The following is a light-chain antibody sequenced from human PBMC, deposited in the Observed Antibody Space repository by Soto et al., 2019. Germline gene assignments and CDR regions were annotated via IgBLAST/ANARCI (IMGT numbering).Light chain of an antibody. CDR1: SSDIGSYNL. CDR3: CSYAGSSTLL. J-gene: IGLJ3*02. Sequence: QYALTQPASVSGSPGQSITVSCTGTSSDIGSYNLVSWYQHHPGKAPKLMIYAVSNRPSGVSSRFSGFTSGNTASLTISGLQAEDEADYFCCSYAGSSTLLFGGGTKLTVL. CDR2: AVS. V-gene: IGLV2-23*02.